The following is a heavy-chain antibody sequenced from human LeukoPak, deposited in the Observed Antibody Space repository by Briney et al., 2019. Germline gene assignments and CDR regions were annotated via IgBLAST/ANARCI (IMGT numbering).Heavy chain of an antibody. J-gene: IGHJ4*02. Sequence: RTGRSLRLSCAASGFTFDDYAMHWVRQAPGKGLEWVSGISWNSGSIGYADSVKSRFTISRDNAKNSLYLQMNSLRAEDTALYYCAKDTYYDSSGQFDYWGQGTLVTVSS. CDR2: ISWNSGSI. D-gene: IGHD3-22*01. CDR3: AKDTYYDSSGQFDY. CDR1: GFTFDDYA. V-gene: IGHV3-9*01.